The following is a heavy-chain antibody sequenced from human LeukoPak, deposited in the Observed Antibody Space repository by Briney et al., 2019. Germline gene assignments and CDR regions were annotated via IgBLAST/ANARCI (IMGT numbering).Heavy chain of an antibody. Sequence: PGGFLRLSCAASGFTFNSNRMNWVRQAPGKGLEWVSSISSSSSHIYYADSVKGRFTISRDNAKKSLYLQMNSLRAEDTAVYYCASPAVAGFFDYWGQGTLVTVSS. CDR3: ASPAVAGFFDY. V-gene: IGHV3-21*01. D-gene: IGHD6-13*01. CDR1: GFTFNSNR. CDR2: ISSSSSHI. J-gene: IGHJ4*02.